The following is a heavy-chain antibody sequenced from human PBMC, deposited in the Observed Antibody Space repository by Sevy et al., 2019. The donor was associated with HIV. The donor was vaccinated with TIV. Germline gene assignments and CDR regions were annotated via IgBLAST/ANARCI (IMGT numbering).Heavy chain of an antibody. CDR1: GFTFDDYA. CDR3: ARDLGSSWYDVDWYFDL. CDR2: ISWNSGSI. D-gene: IGHD6-13*01. V-gene: IGHV3-9*01. J-gene: IGHJ2*01. Sequence: GGSLRLSCAVSGFTFDDYAMHWVRQAPGKGLEWVSSISWNSGSIDYADSVKGRFSISRDDAKNSLYLQMNSLRPADTALYYCARDLGSSWYDVDWYFDLWGRGTLVTVSS.